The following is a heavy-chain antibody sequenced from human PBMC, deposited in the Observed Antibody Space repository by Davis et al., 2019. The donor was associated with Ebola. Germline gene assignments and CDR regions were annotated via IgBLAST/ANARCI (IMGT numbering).Heavy chain of an antibody. J-gene: IGHJ4*02. V-gene: IGHV3-74*01. Sequence: GESLKISCAASGFTFSSYSMNWVRQAPGKGLVWVSRINSDGSSTSYADSVKGRFTISRDNAKNTLYLQMNSLRAEDTAVYYCAKVKPGVAAAGPFDYWDQGTLVTVSS. CDR1: GFTFSSYS. CDR2: INSDGSST. CDR3: AKVKPGVAAAGPFDY. D-gene: IGHD6-13*01.